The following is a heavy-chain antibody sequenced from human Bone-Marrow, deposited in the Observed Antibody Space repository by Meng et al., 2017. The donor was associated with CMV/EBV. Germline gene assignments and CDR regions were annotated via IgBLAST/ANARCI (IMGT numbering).Heavy chain of an antibody. CDR1: GFTFSSYW. V-gene: IGHV3-7*01. CDR2: IKQDGSEK. Sequence: GGSLRLSCAASGFTFSSYWMSWVRQAPGKGLEWVANIKQDGSEKYYVDSVKGRFTISRDNAKNSLYLQMNSLRAEDTAVYYCARIDRDGYDYYFDYWGQGTLVTVSS. D-gene: IGHD5-24*01. CDR3: ARIDRDGYDYYFDY. J-gene: IGHJ4*02.